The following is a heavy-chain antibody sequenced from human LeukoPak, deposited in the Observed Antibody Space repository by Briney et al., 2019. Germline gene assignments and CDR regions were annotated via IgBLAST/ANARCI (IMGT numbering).Heavy chain of an antibody. CDR1: GVSFSSYW. D-gene: IGHD5-18*01. CDR3: ARDNSYGAFDI. CDR2: INSDGNSS. Sequence: PGGSLRLPCAASGVSFSSYWMHWVRQAPGKGLVWVSRINSDGNSSTYADSVKGRFTISRDNAKNTLYLQMNSLRAEDSAMYYCARDNSYGAFDIWGQGTMVTVSS. J-gene: IGHJ3*02. V-gene: IGHV3-74*01.